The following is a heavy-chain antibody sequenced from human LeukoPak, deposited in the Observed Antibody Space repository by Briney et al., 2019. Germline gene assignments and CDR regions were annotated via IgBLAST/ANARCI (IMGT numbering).Heavy chain of an antibody. V-gene: IGHV4-59*01. D-gene: IGHD1-1*01. CDR2: AYYSGST. CDR3: ARAPPNYYFDY. CDR1: GGSISTYY. Sequence: SETLSLTCAVYGGSISTYYWTWIRQPPGKGLEWIGYAYYSGSTNYNPSLKSRVAISVDTSKNQFSLKLSSVTAADTAVYYCARAPPNYYFDYWGQGTLVTVSS. J-gene: IGHJ4*02.